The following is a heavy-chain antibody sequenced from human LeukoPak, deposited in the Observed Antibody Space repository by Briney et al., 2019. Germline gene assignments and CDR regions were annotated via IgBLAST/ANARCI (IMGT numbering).Heavy chain of an antibody. CDR2: ISGNGGST. D-gene: IGHD6-19*01. J-gene: IGHJ4*02. CDR3: AKDARRSGSGWSYFDY. V-gene: IGHV3-23*01. CDR1: GFTFSSYA. Sequence: GGSLRLSCAASGFTFSSYAMSWVRQAPGKGVEWVSVISGNGGSTFYADSVKGGFTISRDNSKDTLYLQMNSLRAADTAVYYCAKDARRSGSGWSYFDYWGQGTLVTVSS.